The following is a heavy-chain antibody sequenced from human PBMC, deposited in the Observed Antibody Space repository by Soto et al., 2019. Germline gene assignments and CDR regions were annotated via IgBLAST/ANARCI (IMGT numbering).Heavy chain of an antibody. V-gene: IGHV3-30*19. CDR1: GFRFKSFV. Sequence: QVQLVESGGGVVQPGTSLRLSCAASGFRFKSFVMHWVRQAPGKGLEWVAFTSYDGNNKDYGDSVKGRFTVSRDNSQNTLHLQMDFLQPDDTALYYCARWGTTGGFDLWGQGTLVSVSS. CDR3: ARWGTTGGFDL. J-gene: IGHJ4*02. CDR2: TSYDGNNK. D-gene: IGHD3-16*01.